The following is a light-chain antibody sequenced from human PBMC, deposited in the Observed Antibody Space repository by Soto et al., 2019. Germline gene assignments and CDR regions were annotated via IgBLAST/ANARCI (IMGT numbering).Light chain of an antibody. CDR2: DVS. CDR3: SSYTSSSTRV. Sequence: QSALTQSASGSGSPGQSITISCTGTSSDVGGYNYVSWYQQHPGKAPKLMIYDVSNRPSGVSNRFSGSKSGNTASLTISGLQAGDEADYYCSSYTSSSTRVFGGGTKLTVL. CDR1: SSDVGGYNY. V-gene: IGLV2-14*01. J-gene: IGLJ2*01.